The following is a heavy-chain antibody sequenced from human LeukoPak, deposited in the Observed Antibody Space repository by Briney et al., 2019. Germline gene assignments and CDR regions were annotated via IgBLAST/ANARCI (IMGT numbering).Heavy chain of an antibody. CDR3: ARAPATVVEVDC. D-gene: IGHD4-23*01. J-gene: IGHJ4*02. CDR1: GVSISSGGYY. CDR2: IYYSGST. Sequence: SETLSLTCTVSGVSISSGGYYWSWIRQHPGKGLEWIGYIYYSGSTYYNPSLKSRVTISVGTSKNQFSLNLSSVTAADTAVYYCARAPATVVEVDCWGQGTLVTVSS. V-gene: IGHV4-31*03.